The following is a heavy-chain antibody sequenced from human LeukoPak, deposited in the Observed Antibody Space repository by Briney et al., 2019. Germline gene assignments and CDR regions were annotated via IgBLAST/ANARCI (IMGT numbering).Heavy chain of an antibody. CDR1: GGSFIGYY. Sequence: SETLSLTCAVYGGSFIGYYWSWIRQPPGKGLEWIGEINHSGSTNYNPSLKSRVTISVDTSKNQFSLKLSSVTAADTAVYYCARGPPTNCSSTSCYVSGENPQPNQFDYWGQGTLVTVTS. J-gene: IGHJ4*02. CDR3: ARGPPTNCSSTSCYVSGENPQPNQFDY. D-gene: IGHD2-2*01. V-gene: IGHV4-34*01. CDR2: INHSGST.